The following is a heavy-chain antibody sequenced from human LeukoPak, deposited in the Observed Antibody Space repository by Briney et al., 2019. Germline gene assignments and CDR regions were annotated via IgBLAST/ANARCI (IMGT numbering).Heavy chain of an antibody. CDR3: ARTTYYYGSGSYPADY. J-gene: IGHJ4*02. CDR1: VYTFTSYG. Sequence: ASVKVSCMPSVYTFTSYGISWVRQAPGQGRGWMGWISAYNGNTNYAQKLQGRVTMTTDTSTSTAYMGLRSLRSDDTAVYYCARTTYYYGSGSYPADYWGQGTLVTVSS. D-gene: IGHD3-10*01. CDR2: ISAYNGNT. V-gene: IGHV1-18*01.